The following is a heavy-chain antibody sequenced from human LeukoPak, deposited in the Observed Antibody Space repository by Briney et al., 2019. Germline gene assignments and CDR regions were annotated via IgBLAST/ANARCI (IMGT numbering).Heavy chain of an antibody. J-gene: IGHJ6*02. V-gene: IGHV3-23*01. D-gene: IGHD2-15*01. CDR2: ITSGGST. Sequence: GGSLRLSCAASGFSFKNYAMSWVRQAPGKGLEWVSGITSGGSTYFADSVKGRFTISRDNGKNSLYLQMNSLRAEDTAVYYCARETSYCSGGSCYYGMDVWGQGTTVTVSS. CDR1: GFSFKNYA. CDR3: ARETSYCSGGSCYYGMDV.